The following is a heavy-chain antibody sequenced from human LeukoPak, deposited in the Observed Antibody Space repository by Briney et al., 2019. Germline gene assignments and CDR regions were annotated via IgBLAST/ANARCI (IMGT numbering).Heavy chain of an antibody. CDR2: ISYDGSNK. V-gene: IGHV3-30*04. Sequence: PGRSLRLSCAASGFTFSSYTMHWVRRAPGKGLEWVAVISYDGSNKYYADSVKGRFTISRDNSKNTLYLQMNSLRAEDTAVYYCAREIDGYFDFWSDLDYWGQGALVTVSS. J-gene: IGHJ4*02. CDR3: AREIDGYFDFWSDLDY. D-gene: IGHD3-3*01. CDR1: GFTFSSYT.